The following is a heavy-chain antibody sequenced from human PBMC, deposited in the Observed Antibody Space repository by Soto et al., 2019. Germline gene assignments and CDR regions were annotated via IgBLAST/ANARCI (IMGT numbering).Heavy chain of an antibody. J-gene: IGHJ3*01. Sequence: PGGSLRLSCAASGFTFNNAWMTWVRQAPGKGLEWVGRVKSKTDGGTIDYAAPVKGRFTISKDDSKNTLYLRMNSLNTEDTAVYYCTTVNWGALDVWGQGTMVTVSS. V-gene: IGHV3-15*01. CDR2: VKSKTDGGTI. CDR1: GFTFNNAW. D-gene: IGHD7-27*01. CDR3: TTVNWGALDV.